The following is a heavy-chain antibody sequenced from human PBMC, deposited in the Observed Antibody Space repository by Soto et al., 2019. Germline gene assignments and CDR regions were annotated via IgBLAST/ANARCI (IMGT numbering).Heavy chain of an antibody. V-gene: IGHV3-7*03. J-gene: IGHJ6*02. CDR2: IKQDGSEK. D-gene: IGHD2-15*01. CDR1: GFTFSSYW. Sequence: PGGSLRLSCAAYGFTFSSYWMSWVRQAPGKGLEWVANIKQDGSEKYYVDSVKGRFTISRDNAKNSLYLQMNSLRAEDTAAYYCARADCSGGSCYWPNPYYYHGMDVWGQGTTVTVSS. CDR3: ARADCSGGSCYWPNPYYYHGMDV.